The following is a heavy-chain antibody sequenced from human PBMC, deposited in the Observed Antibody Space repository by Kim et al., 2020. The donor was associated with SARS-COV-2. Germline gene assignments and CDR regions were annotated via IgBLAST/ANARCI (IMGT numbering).Heavy chain of an antibody. V-gene: IGHV1-69*06. Sequence: SVKVSCKASGGTFSSYAISWVRQAPGQGLEWMGGIIPIFGTANYAQKFQGRVTITADKSTSTAYMELSSLRSEDTAVYYCASGRYCSSTSCYNYYYYYGMDVWGQGTTVTVSS. J-gene: IGHJ6*02. D-gene: IGHD2-2*02. CDR1: GGTFSSYA. CDR3: ASGRYCSSTSCYNYYYYYGMDV. CDR2: IIPIFGTA.